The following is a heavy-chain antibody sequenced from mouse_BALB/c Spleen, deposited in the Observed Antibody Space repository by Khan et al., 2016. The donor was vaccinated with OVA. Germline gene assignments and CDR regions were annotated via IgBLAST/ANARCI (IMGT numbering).Heavy chain of an antibody. CDR2: MIYTGYT. V-gene: IGHV3-8*02. CDR1: GDSITSGY. J-gene: IGHJ3*01. CDR3: PRSTYRCAFAY. Sequence: EVQLQESGPSLVKPSQTLSLTCSVTGDSITSGYWSWIRKFPGNKLEYMGYMIYTGYTDYYPSLKSRLAIIPLTTKNQYSLQLNSVTTDDTATSYCPRSTYRCAFAYWGQGTPVTVSA. D-gene: IGHD2-14*01.